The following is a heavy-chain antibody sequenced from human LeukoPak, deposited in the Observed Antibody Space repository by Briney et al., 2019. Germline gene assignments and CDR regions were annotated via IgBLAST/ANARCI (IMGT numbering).Heavy chain of an antibody. D-gene: IGHD3-3*01. CDR3: AKCNDFWSGYLLY. J-gene: IGHJ4*02. V-gene: IGHV3-23*01. CDR1: GFTFSSYA. CDR2: ISGSGGST. Sequence: PGGSLRLSCAASGFTFSSYAMSWVRQAPGKGLEWVSAISGSGGSTYNADSVKGRFTISRDNSKNTLYLQMNSLRAEDTAVYYCAKCNDFWSGYLLYWGQGTLVTVSS.